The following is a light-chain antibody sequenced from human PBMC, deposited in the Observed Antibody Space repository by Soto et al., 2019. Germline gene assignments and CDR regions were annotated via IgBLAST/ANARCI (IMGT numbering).Light chain of an antibody. V-gene: IGKV3-20*01. CDR3: PQYGSAPFT. J-gene: IGKJ4*01. Sequence: EVVLTQSPGTLSLSPGERATLSCRASQSVSSSQLTWFQQKPGQAPRLLIYAASNWAAGIPDRFSGSGSWTDLTVTISSLETDDLAVYYCPQYGSAPFTFGGGTKVEIK. CDR2: AAS. CDR1: QSVSSSQ.